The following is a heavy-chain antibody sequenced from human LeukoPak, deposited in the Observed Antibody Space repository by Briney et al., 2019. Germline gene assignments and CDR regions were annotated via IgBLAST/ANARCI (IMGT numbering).Heavy chain of an antibody. CDR2: INHSGST. D-gene: IGHD6-19*01. CDR1: GGSFSGYY. Sequence: PSETLSLTCAVYGGSFSGYYWSWIRQPPGKGLEWIGEINHSGSTNYNPSLKSRVTISVDTSKNQFSLKLNSVTAADTAVYYCARAGWDPKYYYYMDVWGTGTTVTISS. J-gene: IGHJ6*03. V-gene: IGHV4-34*01. CDR3: ARAGWDPKYYYYMDV.